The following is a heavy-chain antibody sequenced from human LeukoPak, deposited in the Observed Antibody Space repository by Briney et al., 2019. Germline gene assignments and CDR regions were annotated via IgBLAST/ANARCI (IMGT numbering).Heavy chain of an antibody. J-gene: IGHJ3*02. Sequence: GGSLRLSCAASGFTVSSNYMSWVRQAPGKGLEWVSVIYSGGSTYYADSVKGRFTISRDNAKDSLCLQMNSLRDEDTAVYYCARENIVVVTAIRDAFDIWGQGTMVTVSS. CDR2: IYSGGST. V-gene: IGHV3-53*01. CDR1: GFTVSSNY. CDR3: ARENIVVVTAIRDAFDI. D-gene: IGHD2-21*02.